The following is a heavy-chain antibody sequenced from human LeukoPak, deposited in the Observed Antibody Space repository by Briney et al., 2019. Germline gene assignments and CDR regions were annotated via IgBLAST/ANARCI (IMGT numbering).Heavy chain of an antibody. CDR1: GGTFSSYA. CDR3: ARTEGYYYDSSGYKL. J-gene: IGHJ4*02. CDR2: IIPILGIA. D-gene: IGHD3-22*01. Sequence: SVKVSCKASGGTFSSYAISWVRQAPGQGLEWMGGIIPILGIANYAQKFQGRVTITADKSTSTAYMELSSLRSEDTAVYYCARTEGYYYDSSGYKLWGQGTLVTVSS. V-gene: IGHV1-69*04.